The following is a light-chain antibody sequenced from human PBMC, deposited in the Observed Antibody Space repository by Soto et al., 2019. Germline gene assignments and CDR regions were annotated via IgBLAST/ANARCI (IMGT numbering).Light chain of an antibody. CDR3: VSYTTFNTMV. CDR1: SSDVGGSKY. Sequence: QSALTQPASVSGSPGQSITISCTGTSSDVGGSKYVAWYQQPPGKAPRIIIYDVSDRPSGVSYRVSGSKSGNTASLTITGLQAEDEADYYCVSYTTFNTMVFGGGTKLTVL. J-gene: IGLJ3*02. V-gene: IGLV2-14*01. CDR2: DVS.